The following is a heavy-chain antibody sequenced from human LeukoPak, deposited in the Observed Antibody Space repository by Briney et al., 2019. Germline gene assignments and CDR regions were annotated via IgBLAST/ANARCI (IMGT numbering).Heavy chain of an antibody. CDR1: GYTFTSYD. D-gene: IGHD3-22*01. V-gene: IGHV1-8*02. J-gene: IGHJ4*02. CDR3: ARESRYYDKPPPYDY. Sequence: GASVKVSCKASGYTFTSYDINWVRQATGQGLEWMGWMNPNSGNTGYAQKFQGRVTMTRDTSISTAYMELSRLRSDDTAVYYCARESRYYDKPPPYDYWGQGTLVTVSS. CDR2: MNPNSGNT.